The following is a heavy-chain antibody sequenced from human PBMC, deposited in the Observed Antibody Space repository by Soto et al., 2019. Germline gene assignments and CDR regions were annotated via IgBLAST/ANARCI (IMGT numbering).Heavy chain of an antibody. J-gene: IGHJ6*02. Sequence: PSETLSLTCTVSGGSISSYYWSWIRQPPGKGLEWIGYIYYSGSTNYNPSLKSRVTISVDTSKTQFSLKLSSVTAADTAVYYCARESSSWTGGGYYYYYGMDVWGQGTTVTVSS. CDR1: GGSISSYY. CDR3: ARESSSWTGGGYYYYYGMDV. V-gene: IGHV4-59*01. D-gene: IGHD6-13*01. CDR2: IYYSGST.